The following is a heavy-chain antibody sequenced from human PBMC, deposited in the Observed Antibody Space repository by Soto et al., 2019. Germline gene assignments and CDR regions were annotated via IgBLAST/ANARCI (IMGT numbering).Heavy chain of an antibody. Sequence: VHLCCEDSRYRITYEHIHWLQQENIQGLELRVRINPKSGGTSTAQKFQGWVTMTTDTSISTASMELTRLTSDDTAIYYCARGDSTFCSNGVCPTFYNHDMDVWGQGNTVT. J-gene: IGHJ6*02. CDR1: RYRITYEH. D-gene: IGHD2-8*01. V-gene: IGHV1-2*04. CDR2: INPKSGGT. CDR3: ARGDSTFCSNGVCPTFYNHDMDV.